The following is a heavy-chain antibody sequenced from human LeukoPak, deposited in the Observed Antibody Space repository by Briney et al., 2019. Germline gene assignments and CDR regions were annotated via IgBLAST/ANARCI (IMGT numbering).Heavy chain of an antibody. CDR1: GGSISSSSYY. CDR2: VYYSGST. CDR3: ARDRGTMIRGDHGVDF. J-gene: IGHJ4*02. Sequence: SETLSLTCTVSGGSISSSSYYWGWIRQPPGKGLEWIGYVYYSGSTNYNPSLKSRVTISVDTSKNQFSLKLSSVTAADTAVYYCARDRGTMIRGDHGVDFWGQGTLVTVSS. V-gene: IGHV4-61*01. D-gene: IGHD3-10*01.